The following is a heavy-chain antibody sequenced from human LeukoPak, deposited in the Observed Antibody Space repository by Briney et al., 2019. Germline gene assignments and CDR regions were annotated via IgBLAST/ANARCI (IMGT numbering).Heavy chain of an antibody. V-gene: IGHV3-23*01. J-gene: IGHJ4*02. Sequence: GGSLRLSCAASGFTFRSYAMSWVRQAPGKGLEWVSVISGRGDNTHYADSVKGRFTISRDNSEYTLYLQMNSLRAEDTAVYYCAKAHSSSWYYFGDWGQGALVTVSS. CDR3: AKAHSSSWYYFGD. D-gene: IGHD6-13*01. CDR1: GFTFRSYA. CDR2: ISGRGDNT.